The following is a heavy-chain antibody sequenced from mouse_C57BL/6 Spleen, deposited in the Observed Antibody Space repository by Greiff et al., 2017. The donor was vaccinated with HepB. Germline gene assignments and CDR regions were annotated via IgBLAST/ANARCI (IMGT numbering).Heavy chain of an antibody. Sequence: LQQPGAELVRPGSSVKLSCKASGYTFTSYWMHWVKQRPIQGLEWIGNIDPSDSETHYNQKFKDKATLTVDKSSSTAYMQLSSLTSEDSAVYYCARLDGNYFDYWGQGTTLTVSS. D-gene: IGHD2-1*01. CDR2: IDPSDSET. V-gene: IGHV1-52*01. J-gene: IGHJ2*01. CDR3: ARLDGNYFDY. CDR1: GYTFTSYW.